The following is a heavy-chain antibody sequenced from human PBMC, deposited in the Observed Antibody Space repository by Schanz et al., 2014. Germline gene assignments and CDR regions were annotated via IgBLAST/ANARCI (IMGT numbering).Heavy chain of an antibody. CDR1: GFTFSQYG. V-gene: IGHV3-30*03. J-gene: IGHJ6*02. Sequence: QVFLAESGGGVVQPGRSLRLSCAASGFTFSQYGMHWVRQAPGKGLEWVAVISYDGTNEYYAESVKGRFTISRDNSMNTVYLQMNSLRSDDAAVYYCARAQGVIRLYYGVDVWGQGTTVTVSS. CDR3: ARAQGVIRLYYGVDV. D-gene: IGHD3-10*01. CDR2: ISYDGTNE.